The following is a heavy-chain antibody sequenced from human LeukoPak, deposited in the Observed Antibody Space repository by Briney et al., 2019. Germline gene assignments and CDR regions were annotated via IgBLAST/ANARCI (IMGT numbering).Heavy chain of an antibody. D-gene: IGHD1-26*01. CDR2: NYYSGST. J-gene: IGHJ3*02. Sequence: PSETLSLTCTVSGGSISSHYWSWIRQPPGKGLEWIGYNYYSGSTNYNPSLKSRVTISVDTSKNQFSLELSSVTAADTAVYYCARWELTTKYAFDIWGQGTMVTVSS. CDR3: ARWELTTKYAFDI. V-gene: IGHV4-59*11. CDR1: GGSISSHY.